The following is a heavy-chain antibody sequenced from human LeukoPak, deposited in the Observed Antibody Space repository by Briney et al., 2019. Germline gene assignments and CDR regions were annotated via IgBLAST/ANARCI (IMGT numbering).Heavy chain of an antibody. J-gene: IGHJ6*03. CDR2: IYTSGST. V-gene: IGHV4-39*01. D-gene: IGHD4-23*01. Sequence: PSETLSLTCTVSGGSISSSSYYWGWIRQPPGKGLEWIGSIYTSGSTNYNPSLKSRVTISVDTSKNQFSLKLSSVTAADTAVYYCARHYGGNVATGYYYYMDVWGKGTTVTISS. CDR1: GGSISSSSYY. CDR3: ARHYGGNVATGYYYYMDV.